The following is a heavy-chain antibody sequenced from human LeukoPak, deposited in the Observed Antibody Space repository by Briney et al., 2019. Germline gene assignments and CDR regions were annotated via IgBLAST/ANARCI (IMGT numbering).Heavy chain of an antibody. D-gene: IGHD3-22*01. V-gene: IGHV4-34*01. CDR2: INHSGST. CDR3: ARMPMILYYYYGMDV. Sequence: SETLSLTCAVYGGSFSGYYWSWIRQPPGKGLEWIGEINHSGSTNYNPSLKSRVTISVDTSKNQFSLKLSSVTAADTAVYYCARMPMILYYYYGMDVWGQGTTVTVSS. CDR1: GGSFSGYY. J-gene: IGHJ6*02.